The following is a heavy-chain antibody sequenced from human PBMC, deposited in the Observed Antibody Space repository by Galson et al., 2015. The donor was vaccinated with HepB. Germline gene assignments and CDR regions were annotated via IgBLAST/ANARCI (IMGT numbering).Heavy chain of an antibody. V-gene: IGHV3-21*01. Sequence: SLRLSCAASGFTFSSYSMNWVRQAPGKGLEWVSSISSSSSYIYYADSVKGRFTISRDNAKNSLYLQMNSLRAEDTAVYYCARDYDTAITQDYNWFDPWGQGTLVTVSS. CDR1: GFTFSSYS. J-gene: IGHJ5*02. D-gene: IGHD5-18*01. CDR2: ISSSSSYI. CDR3: ARDYDTAITQDYNWFDP.